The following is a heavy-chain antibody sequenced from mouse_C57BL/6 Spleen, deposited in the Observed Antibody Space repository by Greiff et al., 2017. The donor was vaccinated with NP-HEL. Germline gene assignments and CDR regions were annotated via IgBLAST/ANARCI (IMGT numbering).Heavy chain of an antibody. CDR3: ARERGTVFDY. J-gene: IGHJ2*01. V-gene: IGHV5-4*01. Sequence: EVKLQESGGGLVKPGGSLKLSCAASGFTFSSYAMSWVRQTPEKRLEWVATISDGGSYTYYPDNVKGRFTISRDNAKNNLYLQMGHLKSEDTAMYYCARERGTVFDYWGQGTTLTVSS. CDR2: ISDGGSYT. CDR1: GFTFSSYA. D-gene: IGHD1-1*01.